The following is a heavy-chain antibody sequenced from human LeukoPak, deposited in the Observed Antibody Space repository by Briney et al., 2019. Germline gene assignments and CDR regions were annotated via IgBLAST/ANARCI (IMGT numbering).Heavy chain of an antibody. CDR1: GFTVSRNY. CDR3: ASDPLFDTSGYYY. D-gene: IGHD3-22*01. V-gene: IGHV3-66*01. CDR2: IYTGGST. Sequence: PGGSLRLSCAASGFTVSRNYMSWVRQAPGKGLEWVSVIYTGGSTYYADSVKGRFTISRDNSKNTLYLQMNSLRAEDTAVYYCASDPLFDTSGYYYWGQGTLVTVSS. J-gene: IGHJ4*02.